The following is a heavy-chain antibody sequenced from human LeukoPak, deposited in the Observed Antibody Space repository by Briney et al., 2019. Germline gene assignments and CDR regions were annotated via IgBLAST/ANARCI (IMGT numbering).Heavy chain of an antibody. J-gene: IGHJ2*01. CDR2: INHSGST. Sequence: PSETLSLTCAVYGGSFSGYYWSWIRQPPGKGLEWIGEINHSGSTNYNPSLKGRVTISVDTSKNQFSLKLSSVTAADTAVYYCARGRSPRKRYFDLWGRGTLVTVSS. CDR3: ARGRSPRKRYFDL. V-gene: IGHV4-34*01. CDR1: GGSFSGYY.